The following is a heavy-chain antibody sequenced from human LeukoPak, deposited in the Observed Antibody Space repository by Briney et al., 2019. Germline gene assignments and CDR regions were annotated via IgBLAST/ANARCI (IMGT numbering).Heavy chain of an antibody. J-gene: IGHJ4*02. CDR3: ARDLGLAVASSWGGLDY. Sequence: GSLRLSCTASGFTFRRSAMHWVRQAPGKGLEWVAVISYDGVNTYYADSVKGRFTISRDNSKNTVFLQMSSLRHEDTAVYFCARDLGLAVASSWGGLDYWGQGTLVTVSS. D-gene: IGHD6-19*01. V-gene: IGHV3-30*04. CDR1: GFTFRRSA. CDR2: ISYDGVNT.